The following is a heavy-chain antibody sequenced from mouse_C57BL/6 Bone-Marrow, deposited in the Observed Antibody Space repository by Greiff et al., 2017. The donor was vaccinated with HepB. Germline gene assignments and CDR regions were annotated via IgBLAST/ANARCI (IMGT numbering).Heavy chain of an antibody. D-gene: IGHD2-14*01. CDR3: SRECTYSYYFDY. CDR2: IDPSDSYT. CDR1: GYTFTSYW. J-gene: IGHJ2*01. Sequence: QVQLQQPGAELVMPGASVKLSCKASGYTFTSYWMHWVKQRPGQGLEWIGEIDPSDSYTNYNQKFKGKSTLTLDKSSSTAYRQLRSLTSEDSAVYYWSRECTYSYYFDYWDQGTTLTVSS. V-gene: IGHV1-69*01.